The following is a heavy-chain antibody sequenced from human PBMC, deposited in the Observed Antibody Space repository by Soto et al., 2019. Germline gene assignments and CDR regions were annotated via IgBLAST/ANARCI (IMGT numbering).Heavy chain of an antibody. CDR2: IIPMFGRP. Sequence: GTSVEIGSKSSRGSVCSYVVDGVRQAPGQGLEWMGGIIPMFGRPNYAQKFQGRVTITADESTSTAYMELSSLRYEDTAVFYCARDLGSGYDPGDYWGQGTLVTVSS. V-gene: IGHV1-69*13. D-gene: IGHD5-12*01. CDR1: RGSVCSYV. J-gene: IGHJ4*02. CDR3: ARDLGSGYDPGDY.